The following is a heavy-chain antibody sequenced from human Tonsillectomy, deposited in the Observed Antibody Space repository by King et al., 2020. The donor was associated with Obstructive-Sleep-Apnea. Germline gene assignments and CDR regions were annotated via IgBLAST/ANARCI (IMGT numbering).Heavy chain of an antibody. V-gene: IGHV1-18*01. D-gene: IGHD3-9*01. CDR2: ISAYNGNT. CDR1: GYTFTSYG. Sequence: VQLVESGAEVKKPGASVKVSCKASGYTFTSYGISWVRQAPGQGLEWMGWISAYNGNTNYAQKLQGRVTMTTDTSTSTAYMELRSLRSDDTAVYYCARHHYDILTGYYLLDHPGMDVWGKGTTVTVSS. CDR3: ARHHYDILTGYYLLDHPGMDV. J-gene: IGHJ6*04.